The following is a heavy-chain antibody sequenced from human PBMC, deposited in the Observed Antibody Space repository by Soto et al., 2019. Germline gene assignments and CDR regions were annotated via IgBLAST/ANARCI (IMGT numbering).Heavy chain of an antibody. CDR3: ARDRGVAPPVAGNTHYYYYMDV. D-gene: IGHD6-19*01. Sequence: QDPLVQSGAEVKKPGASVTVSCKASGYSFTNYGVTWVRQAPGQGLEWMGWISAFNGNTHYAQNLQGRDTMTTDASTSTAYMELRSLRSDDTAVYYCARDRGVAPPVAGNTHYYYYMDVWGKGTTVTVSS. V-gene: IGHV1-18*01. CDR1: GYSFTNYG. J-gene: IGHJ6*03. CDR2: ISAFNGNT.